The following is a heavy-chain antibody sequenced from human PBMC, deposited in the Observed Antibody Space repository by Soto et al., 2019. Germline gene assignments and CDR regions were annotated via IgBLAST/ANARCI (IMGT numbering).Heavy chain of an antibody. D-gene: IGHD3-10*01. CDR3: ARGYYGSGSYVPVHY. Sequence: QVQLQESAPGLVKPSQTLSLTCTVSGGSISSGGYYWSWIRQHPGKGLEWIGYIYYSGSTYYNPSLKSRVTISVDTSKSQCDLKLRSVTAADTAVYYCARGYYGSGSYVPVHYWGQGTLVTVSS. CDR2: IYYSGST. CDR1: GGSISSGGYY. J-gene: IGHJ4*02. V-gene: IGHV4-31*03.